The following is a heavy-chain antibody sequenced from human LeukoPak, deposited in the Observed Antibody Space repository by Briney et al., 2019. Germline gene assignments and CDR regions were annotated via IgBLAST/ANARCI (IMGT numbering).Heavy chain of an antibody. CDR3: AKDVESGRSADY. CDR1: GFTFSSYA. CDR2: ISGSGGGT. D-gene: IGHD3-10*01. V-gene: IGHV3-23*01. Sequence: GGSLRLSCAASGFTFSSYAMTWVRQAPGKGLEWVSTISGSGGGTYYADSVKGRFTLSRDNSMNTLYLQMNSLRAEDTAVYYCAKDVESGRSADYWGQGTLVTVSS. J-gene: IGHJ4*02.